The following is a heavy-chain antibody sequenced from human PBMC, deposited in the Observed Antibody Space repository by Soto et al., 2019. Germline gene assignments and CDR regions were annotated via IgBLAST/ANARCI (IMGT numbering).Heavy chain of an antibody. CDR3: ARVSGSCSSSTCYFYYGMDV. V-gene: IGHV4-30-2*01. D-gene: IGHD2-2*01. Sequence: QLQLLESGSGLVKPSQTLSLTCAVSGGSISSGGYSWSWIRQPPGKGLEWIGHIYHSGTTSYNPSLKGRLTISVDRSKNQFSLRLSSVTAADTALYYCARVSGSCSSSTCYFYYGMDVWGQGTTVIVSS. CDR1: GGSISSGGYS. J-gene: IGHJ6*02. CDR2: IYHSGTT.